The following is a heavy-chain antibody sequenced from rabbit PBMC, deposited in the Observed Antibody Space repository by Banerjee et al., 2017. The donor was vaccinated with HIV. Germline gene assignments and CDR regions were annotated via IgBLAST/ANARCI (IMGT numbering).Heavy chain of an antibody. Sequence: QEQLEESGGGLVKPGGTLTLTCKASGFTLSSSYYMCWVRQAPGKGLEWIGCIATGDGSTYYASWAKGRFTISKTSSTTVTLQMTSLTAADTATYLCAGSLVDNANLWGPGTLVTVS. V-gene: IGHV1S45*01. CDR2: IATGDGST. D-gene: IGHD1-1*01. CDR3: AGSLVDNANL. CDR1: GFTLSSSYY. J-gene: IGHJ4*01.